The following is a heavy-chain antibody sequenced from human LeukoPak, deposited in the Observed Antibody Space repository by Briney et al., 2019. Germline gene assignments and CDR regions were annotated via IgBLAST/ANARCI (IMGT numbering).Heavy chain of an antibody. V-gene: IGHV3-23*01. Sequence: GGSLRLSCAASGFTFSSYAMSWVRQAPGKGLEWVSTISGGGGSTYYADSVKGRFTSSRDSSENTLYLQMNSLRAEDTAVYYCAKAYSSGYLSWGQGTLVTVSS. J-gene: IGHJ4*02. D-gene: IGHD6-25*01. CDR3: AKAYSSGYLS. CDR1: GFTFSSYA. CDR2: ISGGGGST.